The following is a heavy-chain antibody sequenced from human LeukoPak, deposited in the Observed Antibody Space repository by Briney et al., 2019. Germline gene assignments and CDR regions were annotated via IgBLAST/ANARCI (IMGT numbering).Heavy chain of an antibody. J-gene: IGHJ4*02. CDR2: ISGSGGST. CDR3: AKVNGYSSSCSY. CDR1: GFTFSSYA. V-gene: IGHV3-23*01. D-gene: IGHD6-13*01. Sequence: GGSLRLSCAASGFTFSSYAMSWVRQAPGKGLEWVSAISGSGGSTYYADSVKGRFTISRDNSKNTLYLQMNSLGAEDTAVYYCAKVNGYSSSCSYWGQGTLVTVSS.